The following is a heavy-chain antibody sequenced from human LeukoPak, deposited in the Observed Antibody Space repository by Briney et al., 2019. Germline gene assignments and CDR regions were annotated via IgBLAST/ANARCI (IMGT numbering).Heavy chain of an antibody. CDR1: GFTFDDYA. CDR2: ISWNSGSI. D-gene: IGHD3-22*01. J-gene: IGHJ6*02. Sequence: GGSLRLSCAASGFTFDDYAMHWVRHAPGKGLEWVSGISWNSGSIGYADSVKGRFTISRDNAKNSLYLQMNSLRAEDTALYYCAKDIGYDSSDCYYGMDVWGQGTTVTVSS. V-gene: IGHV3-9*01. CDR3: AKDIGYDSSDCYYGMDV.